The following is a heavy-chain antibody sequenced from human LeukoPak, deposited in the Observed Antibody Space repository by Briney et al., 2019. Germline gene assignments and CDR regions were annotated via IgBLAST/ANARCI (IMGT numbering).Heavy chain of an antibody. CDR3: AARFDY. V-gene: IGHV3-53*01. CDR1: GFTVSSNY. J-gene: IGHJ4*02. CDR2: IYSGGST. Sequence: GGALRLSCAASGFTVSSNYMNWVRQAPGKGLEWVSVIYSGGSTYYTDSVKGRFTISRDNSKNTLYLQMNSLRAEDTAVYYCAARFDYWGQGTLVTVSS.